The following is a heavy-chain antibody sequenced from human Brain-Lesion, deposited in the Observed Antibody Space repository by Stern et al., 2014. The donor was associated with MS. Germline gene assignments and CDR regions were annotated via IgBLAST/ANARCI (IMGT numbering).Heavy chain of an antibody. CDR3: ARGESSRYYYYFDY. J-gene: IGHJ4*02. CDR2: IYYIGST. Sequence: QVQLQESGPGLVKPSPTLSLTCNVSGDSISSGDNYWSWIRQSPGKGLEWIGYIYYIGSTFYNPSLKSRVTISVDTSQNQFSLRLSSVTAADTAVYYCARGESSRYYYYFDYWGQGTLVTVSS. V-gene: IGHV4-30-4*01. D-gene: IGHD3-22*01. CDR1: GDSISSGDNY.